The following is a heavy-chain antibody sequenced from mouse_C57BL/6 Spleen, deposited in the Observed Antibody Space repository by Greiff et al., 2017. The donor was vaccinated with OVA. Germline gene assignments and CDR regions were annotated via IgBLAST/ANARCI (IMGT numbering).Heavy chain of an antibody. D-gene: IGHD2-1*01. CDR3: ARRYYGNYVSYWYFDV. V-gene: IGHV5-17*01. CDR2: ISSGSSTI. Sequence: EVKLMESGGGLVKPGGSLKLSCAASGFTFSDYGMHWVRQAPEKGLEWVAYISSGSSTIYYADTVKGRFTISRDNAKNTLFLQMTSLRSEDTAMYYCARRYYGNYVSYWYFDVWGTGTTVTVSS. J-gene: IGHJ1*03. CDR1: GFTFSDYG.